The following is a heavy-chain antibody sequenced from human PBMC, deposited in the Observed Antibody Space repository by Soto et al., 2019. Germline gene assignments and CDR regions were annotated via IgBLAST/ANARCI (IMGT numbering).Heavy chain of an antibody. CDR1: GYTFTSYA. D-gene: IGHD3-10*01. CDR2: INAGNGNT. V-gene: IGHV1-3*01. CDR3: ARDHFYGSGSYSSYYYYMDV. J-gene: IGHJ6*03. Sequence: ASVKVSCKASGYTFTSYAMHWVRQAPGQRLEWMGWINAGNGNTKYSQKFQGRVTITRDTSASTAYMELSSLRSEDTAVYYCARDHFYGSGSYSSYYYYMDVWGKGTTVTVSS.